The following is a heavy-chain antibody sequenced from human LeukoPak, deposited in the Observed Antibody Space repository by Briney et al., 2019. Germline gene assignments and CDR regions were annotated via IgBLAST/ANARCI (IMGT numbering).Heavy chain of an antibody. CDR1: GASISSYY. V-gene: IGHV4-59*08. J-gene: IGHJ4*02. D-gene: IGHD2-2*01. Sequence: SETLSLTCTVSGASISSYYWSWIRQPPGKGLEWVACISHNGNTDYNPSLKTRVTISVDTSKSQISLKLSSVTAADTAIYYCARHYSTDPFDYWGQGTPVTVSS. CDR2: ISHNGNT. CDR3: ARHYSTDPFDY.